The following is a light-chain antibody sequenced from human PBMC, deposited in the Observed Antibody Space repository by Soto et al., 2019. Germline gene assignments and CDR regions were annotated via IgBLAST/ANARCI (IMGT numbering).Light chain of an antibody. CDR3: HHYVSPPPT. J-gene: IGKJ4*01. Sequence: EIVLTQSPGTLSLSPGERATLFCRASQSVTNNYLAWYQQKPGQAPRLLIYGASSRATGIPDRFSGSGSGTDFTLTISRLEREDFAVYHCHHYVSPPPTFGGGTKVEIK. CDR2: GAS. CDR1: QSVTNNY. V-gene: IGKV3-20*01.